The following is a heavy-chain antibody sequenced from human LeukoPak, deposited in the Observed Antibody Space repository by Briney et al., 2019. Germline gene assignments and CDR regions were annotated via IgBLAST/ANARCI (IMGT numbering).Heavy chain of an antibody. CDR1: GFTFSSYG. Sequence: GRSLRLSCAASGFTFSSYGMHWVRQAPGKGLEWVAVISYDGSNKYYADSVKGRFTISRDNSKNTLYLQMNSLSAEDTAVYYCAKDSYDFWSGYYTDYYYYGMDVWGQGTTVTVSS. CDR2: ISYDGSNK. CDR3: AKDSYDFWSGYYTDYYYYGMDV. D-gene: IGHD3-3*01. J-gene: IGHJ6*02. V-gene: IGHV3-30*18.